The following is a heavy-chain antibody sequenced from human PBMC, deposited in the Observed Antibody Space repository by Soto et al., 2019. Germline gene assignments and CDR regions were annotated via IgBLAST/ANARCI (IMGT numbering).Heavy chain of an antibody. J-gene: IGHJ4*02. D-gene: IGHD3-22*01. Sequence: EVQLVESGGGLVQPGGSLRLSCAASGFTFSTYWMTWVRQAPGKWLEWVAHIKQDVSQKYYVDSVKGLFTISRDNSKNSLYLQMNSLRAEDTAVYYCWGYDNSGSGRENPIDYWGQGTLVTVSS. V-gene: IGHV3-7*01. CDR1: GFTFSTYW. CDR2: IKQDVSQK. CDR3: WGYDNSGSGRENPIDY.